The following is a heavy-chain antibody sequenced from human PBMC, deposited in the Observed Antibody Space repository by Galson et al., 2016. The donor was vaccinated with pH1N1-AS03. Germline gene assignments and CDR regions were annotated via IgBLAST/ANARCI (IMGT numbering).Heavy chain of an antibody. J-gene: IGHJ4*02. V-gene: IGHV3-23*01. CDR3: ARRDAFLPFDY. CDR2: LSSDGGDA. CDR1: GFTFSRYS. Sequence: SLRLSCAASGFTFSRYSMGWVRQAPGKGLEWVSSLSSDGGDAYYADSVKGRFTISRDNSRDTLYAQMNSLRADDTALYYCARRDAFLPFDYWGQGTLVTVSS.